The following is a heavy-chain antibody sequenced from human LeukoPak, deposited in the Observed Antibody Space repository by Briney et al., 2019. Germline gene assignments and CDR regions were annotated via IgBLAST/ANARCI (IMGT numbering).Heavy chain of an antibody. CDR3: ARDGYLASCGVDCYLAAFYI. CDR2: ISYDGSNK. D-gene: IGHD2-21*02. J-gene: IGHJ3*02. V-gene: IGHV3-30-3*01. CDR1: GFTFSSYA. Sequence: GGSLRLSCAASGFTFSSYAMHWVRQAPGKGLEGVAVISYDGSNKYYADSVKGRFTISRDNSKNTLYLHMNSLRAEDTAVYYCARDGYLASCGVDCYLAAFYIWGEATMVTASS.